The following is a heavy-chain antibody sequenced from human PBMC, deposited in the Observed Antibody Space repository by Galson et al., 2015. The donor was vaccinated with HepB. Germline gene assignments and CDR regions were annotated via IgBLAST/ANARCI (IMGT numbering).Heavy chain of an antibody. CDR3: AKGRWITFPTMFRGIVPDAFDI. D-gene: IGHD3-10*02. V-gene: IGHV1-69*10. CDR1: GGIFSTSA. Sequence: SVKVSCKASGGIFSTSAISWVRQAPGQGLEWMGRIIPILGTTDYAQKFQGRVSITADKSTSTVYLDLRNLRSEDTAVFYCAKGRWITFPTMFRGIVPDAFDIWGQGTMVTVSS. CDR2: IIPILGTT. J-gene: IGHJ3*02.